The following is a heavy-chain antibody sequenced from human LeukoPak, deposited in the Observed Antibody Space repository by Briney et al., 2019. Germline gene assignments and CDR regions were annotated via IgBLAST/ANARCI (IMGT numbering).Heavy chain of an antibody. CDR1: GGSFSGYY. CDR2: INHSGST. V-gene: IGHV4-34*01. D-gene: IGHD6-19*01. Sequence: SETLSLTCAAYGGSFSGYYWSWIRQPPGKGLEWIGEINHSGSTNYNPSLKSRVTISVDTSKNQFSLKLSSVTAADTAVYYCARGRGLIAVLDYWGQGTLVTVSS. J-gene: IGHJ4*02. CDR3: ARGRGLIAVLDY.